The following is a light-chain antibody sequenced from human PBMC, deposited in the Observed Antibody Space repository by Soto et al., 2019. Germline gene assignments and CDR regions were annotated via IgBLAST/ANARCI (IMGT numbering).Light chain of an antibody. CDR1: QSLSSH. Sequence: DIQMTQSPSALSASVGDRVTITCRASQSLSSHLHWYQEKPGKSPKLLIFSTYTLQSGVSSRFSGRGTGTDFTLTISNLQPEDSATYYCQQSYITPYTFGQGTNLEIK. CDR3: QQSYITPYT. J-gene: IGKJ2*01. CDR2: STY. V-gene: IGKV1-39*01.